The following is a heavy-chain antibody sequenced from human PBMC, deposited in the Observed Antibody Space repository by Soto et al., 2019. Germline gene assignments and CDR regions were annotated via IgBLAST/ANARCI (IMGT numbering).Heavy chain of an antibody. CDR2: IYYSGST. CDR1: GGSISSGDYY. V-gene: IGHV4-30-4*01. CDR3: ARSCGRGFDP. Sequence: QVQLQESGPGLVKPSQTLSLTCTVSGGSISSGDYYWSGIRQPPGKGLEWIGYIYYSGSTYYNPSLKRRVTISVDTSKNQFSLKLSSVTAAYTDVYFCARSCGRGFDPWGQGNLVTVSS. J-gene: IGHJ5*02. D-gene: IGHD3-10*01.